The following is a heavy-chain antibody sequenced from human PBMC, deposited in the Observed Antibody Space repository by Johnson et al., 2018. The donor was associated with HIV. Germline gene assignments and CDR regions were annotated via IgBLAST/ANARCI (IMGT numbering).Heavy chain of an antibody. D-gene: IGHD1-1*01. CDR2: ISYDGSNK. V-gene: IGHV3-30*04. CDR1: GFTLSNNA. J-gene: IGHJ3*02. Sequence: QMLLVESGGGVVQPGRSLRLSCVASGFTLSNNAMHWVRQAPGKGLEWVAVISYDGSNKYYADSVKGRFTISRDNSKNTLYLQMNSLRAEDTAVYYCASRYTVDAFDIWGQGTMVTVSS. CDR3: ASRYTVDAFDI.